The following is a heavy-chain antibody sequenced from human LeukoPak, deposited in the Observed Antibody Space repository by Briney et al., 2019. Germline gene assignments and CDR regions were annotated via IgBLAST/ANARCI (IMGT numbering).Heavy chain of an antibody. V-gene: IGHV3-66*01. CDR2: IYSGGST. CDR3: ARGAYYYDSSGYSFDY. D-gene: IGHD3-22*01. J-gene: IGHJ4*02. CDR1: GFTVSSNY. Sequence: PGGSLRFSCAASGFTVSSNYMSWVRQAPGKGLEWVSVIYSGGSTYYADSVKGRFTISRDNSKNTLYLQMNSLRAEDTAVYYCARGAYYYDSSGYSFDYWGQGTLVTVSS.